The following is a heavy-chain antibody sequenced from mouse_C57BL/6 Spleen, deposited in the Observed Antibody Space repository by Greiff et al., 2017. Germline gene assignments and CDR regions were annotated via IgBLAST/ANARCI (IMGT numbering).Heavy chain of an antibody. Sequence: QVQLKQSGAELVRPGASVTLSCKASGYTFTDYEMHWVKQTPVHGLEWIGAIDPETGGTAYNQKFKGKAILTADKSSSTAYMERRSLTSEDSAVYYCTRRGYAEVYYFDYWGQGTTLTVAS. CDR3: TRRGYAEVYYFDY. CDR1: GYTFTDYE. V-gene: IGHV1-15*01. D-gene: IGHD2-14*01. CDR2: IDPETGGT. J-gene: IGHJ2*01.